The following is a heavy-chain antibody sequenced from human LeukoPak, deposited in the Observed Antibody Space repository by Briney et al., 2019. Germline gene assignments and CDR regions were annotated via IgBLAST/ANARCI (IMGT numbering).Heavy chain of an antibody. CDR3: ARVPSCDCVDY. Sequence: ASVKVSCKASGYTFATYAIHWVRQAPGQRLEWMGWINAYDNTKYSQKFQGRVTFTRDTSASTAYMELSSLRSEDTAVYYCARVPSCDCVDYWGQGTLVTVSA. J-gene: IGHJ4*02. CDR2: INAYDNT. D-gene: IGHD2-21*02. CDR1: GYTFATYA. V-gene: IGHV1-3*01.